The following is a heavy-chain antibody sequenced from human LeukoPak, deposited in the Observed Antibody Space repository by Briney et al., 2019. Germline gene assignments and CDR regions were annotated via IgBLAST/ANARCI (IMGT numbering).Heavy chain of an antibody. D-gene: IGHD1-14*01. CDR2: ISHIGST. CDR1: GASISGHY. V-gene: IGHV4-59*11. J-gene: IGHJ3*02. Sequence: SETLSLTCTVSGASISGHYLTWIRQPPGKGLEWIGHISHIGSTNYNPSLKSRVTISVDTSKNQFSLKLTSVTAADTAVYYCARDRISINALDMWGQGTMVTVSS. CDR3: ARDRISINALDM.